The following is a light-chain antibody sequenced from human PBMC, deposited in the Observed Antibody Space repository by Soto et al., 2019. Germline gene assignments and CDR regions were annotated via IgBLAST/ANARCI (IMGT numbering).Light chain of an antibody. CDR1: SSNIGAGYD. CDR2: GNS. Sequence: QSVLTQPPSVSEAPGQRVTISCTGSSSNIGAGYDVHWYQQLPGTAPKLLIYGNSNRPSGVPDRFSGSKSGTSASLAITGLQAEDEADYYCQSYDSSLSGLVFGTGTKLTVL. J-gene: IGLJ1*01. V-gene: IGLV1-40*01. CDR3: QSYDSSLSGLV.